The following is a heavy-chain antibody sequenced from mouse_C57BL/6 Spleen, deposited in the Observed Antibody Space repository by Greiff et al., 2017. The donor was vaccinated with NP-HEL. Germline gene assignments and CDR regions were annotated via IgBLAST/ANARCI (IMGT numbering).Heavy chain of an antibody. J-gene: IGHJ4*01. D-gene: IGHD4-1*01. CDR3: ATLLTGTYYAMDY. Sequence: QVQLQQSGPGLVQPSQSLSITCTVSGFSLTSYGVHWVRQSPGKGLEWLGVIWRGGSTDYNAAFMSRLSITKDNSKSQVFFKMNRLQADDTAIYYCATLLTGTYYAMDYWGQGTSVTVSS. V-gene: IGHV2-5*01. CDR2: IWRGGST. CDR1: GFSLTSYG.